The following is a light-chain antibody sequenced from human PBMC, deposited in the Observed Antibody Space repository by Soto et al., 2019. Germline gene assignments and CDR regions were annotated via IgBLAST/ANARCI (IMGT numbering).Light chain of an antibody. CDR2: KAS. V-gene: IGKV1-5*03. CDR3: EQTYSTPVT. J-gene: IGKJ5*01. CDR1: QSVRNY. Sequence: TQTTRSSAPLLATVGDKVRINSRASQSVRNYLAWYQQKPGKAPRLLIYKASNLESGVPSRFSGSGSETEFTLTISSLQPEDFAIYYCEQTYSTPVTFGQGTRLEIK.